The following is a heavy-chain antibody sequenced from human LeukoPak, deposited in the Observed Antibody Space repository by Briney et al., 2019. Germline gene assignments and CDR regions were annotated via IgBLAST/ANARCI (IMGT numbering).Heavy chain of an antibody. V-gene: IGHV4-34*01. J-gene: IGHJ5*02. D-gene: IGHD6-13*01. CDR1: GGSISSYY. CDR2: INHSGST. CDR3: ARSRVGSSRLYNWFDP. Sequence: PSETLSLTCTVSGGSISSYYWSWIRQPPGKGLEWIGEINHSGSTNYNPSLKSRVTISVDTSKNQFSLKLSSVTAADTAVYYCARSRVGSSRLYNWFDPWGQGTLVTVSS.